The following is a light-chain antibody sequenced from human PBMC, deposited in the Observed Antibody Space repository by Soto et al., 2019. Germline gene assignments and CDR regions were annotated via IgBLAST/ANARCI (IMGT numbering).Light chain of an antibody. J-gene: IGKJ4*01. CDR2: DAF. V-gene: IGKV3-11*01. CDR3: QQRSSWPLT. CDR1: QSVGSY. Sequence: EIVLTQSPAPLSLSPGERATLSCRASQSVGSYFAWYQQKPGQAPRLLIYDAFSRATVIPARFSGSGSGTDFTLTISSLEPEDFAVYFCQQRSSWPLTFGGGTMVEIK.